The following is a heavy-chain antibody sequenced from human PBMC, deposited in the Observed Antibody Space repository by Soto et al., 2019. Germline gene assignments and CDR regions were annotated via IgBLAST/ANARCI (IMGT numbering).Heavy chain of an antibody. CDR1: GFIFSDYA. J-gene: IGHJ2*01. V-gene: IGHV3-23*01. CDR2: ISASGGNI. CDR3: AKVAGGLGYFDL. Sequence: VGSLRLSCVASGFIFSDYAMTWVRQAPGKGLEWVATISASGGNIEYTDSLKGRFTISRDNSKNTLYLQLNGLTADDTAVHYCAKVAGGLGYFDLWGRGTLVTVSS. D-gene: IGHD3-16*01.